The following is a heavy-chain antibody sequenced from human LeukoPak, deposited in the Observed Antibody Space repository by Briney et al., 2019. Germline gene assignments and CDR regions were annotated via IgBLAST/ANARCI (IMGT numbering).Heavy chain of an antibody. CDR3: ASHDYYDSSGNNWFDP. D-gene: IGHD3-22*01. CDR1: GGSFSGYY. CDR2: INHSGST. J-gene: IGHJ5*02. Sequence: PSETLSLTCSVYGGSFSGYYWSWIRQPPGKGLEWIGGINHSGSTNYNPSLKSRVTISVDTSKNQFSLKLSSVTAADTAVYYCASHDYYDSSGNNWFDPWGQGTLVTVSS. V-gene: IGHV4-34*01.